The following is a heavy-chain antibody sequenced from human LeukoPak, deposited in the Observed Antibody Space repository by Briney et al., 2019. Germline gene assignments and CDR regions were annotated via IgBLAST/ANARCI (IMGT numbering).Heavy chain of an antibody. V-gene: IGHV4-59*01. CDR1: GGSISSYY. D-gene: IGHD3-16*01. Sequence: PSETLSLTCTVSGGSISSYYWSWIRQPPGKGLEWIGYIYYSGSTNYNPSLKSRVTISVDTSKSQFSLKLSSVTAADTAMYYCARDGNSVGEGFDYWGQGTLVTVSS. CDR2: IYYSGST. J-gene: IGHJ4*02. CDR3: ARDGNSVGEGFDY.